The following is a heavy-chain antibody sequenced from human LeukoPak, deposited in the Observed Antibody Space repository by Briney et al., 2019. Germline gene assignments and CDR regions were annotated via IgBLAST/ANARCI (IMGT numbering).Heavy chain of an antibody. J-gene: IGHJ4*02. Sequence: PSETLSLTCTVSGGSISSYYWSWIRQPPGKGLEWIGYISYSGSTNYNPSLKSRVTISVDTSKNQFSLKLSSVTAADTAVYYCARGGKDDDLWIGSYSAFDYCGQGTLVTVSS. D-gene: IGHD3-3*01. CDR2: ISYSGST. CDR3: ARGGKDDDLWIGSYSAFDY. V-gene: IGHV4-59*01. CDR1: GGSISSYY.